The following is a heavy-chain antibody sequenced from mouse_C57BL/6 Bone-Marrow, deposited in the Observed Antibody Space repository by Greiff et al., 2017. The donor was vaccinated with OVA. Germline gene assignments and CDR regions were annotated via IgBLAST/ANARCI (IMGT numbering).Heavy chain of an antibody. CDR3: ARHRADYFDY. D-gene: IGHD6-1*01. J-gene: IGHJ2*01. CDR2: ISSGGSYT. V-gene: IGHV5-6*01. CDR1: GFTFSSYG. Sequence: VMLVESGGDLVKPGGSLKLSCAASGFTFSSYGMSWVRQTPDKRLEWVATISSGGSYTYYPDSVKGRFTISRDNAKNTLYLQMSSLKSEDTAMYYCARHRADYFDYWGQGTTLTVSS.